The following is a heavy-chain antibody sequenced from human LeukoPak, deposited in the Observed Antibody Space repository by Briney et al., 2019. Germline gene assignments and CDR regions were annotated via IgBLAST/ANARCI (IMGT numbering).Heavy chain of an antibody. CDR3: ARGTLVRGISY. CDR1: GESFTDYY. D-gene: IGHD3-10*02. Sequence: SETLSLTCAVYGESFTDYYWNWIRQSPGKGLEWIGDINHRGSTNYNPSLKSRVTISKDTSKKQFSLKLSSVTAADTAVYSCARGTLVRGISYWGQGALVTVSS. J-gene: IGHJ4*02. CDR2: INHRGST. V-gene: IGHV4-34*01.